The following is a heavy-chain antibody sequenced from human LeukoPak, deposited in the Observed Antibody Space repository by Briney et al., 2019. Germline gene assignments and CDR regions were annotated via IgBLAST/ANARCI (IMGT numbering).Heavy chain of an antibody. D-gene: IGHD3-10*01. Sequence: PSETLSLTCTVSGGSISSYYWSWIRQPPGKGLEWIGYIYYSGSTNYNPSLKSRLTISPDTSKNQFSLKLSSVTAADTAVYYCARVIYGSGSYYWDYWGQGTLVTVSS. CDR2: IYYSGST. V-gene: IGHV4-59*12. CDR1: GGSISSYY. CDR3: ARVIYGSGSYYWDY. J-gene: IGHJ4*02.